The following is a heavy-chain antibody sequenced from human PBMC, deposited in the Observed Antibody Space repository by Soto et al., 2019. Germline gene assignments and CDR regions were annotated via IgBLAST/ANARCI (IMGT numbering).Heavy chain of an antibody. CDR2: IYPGDSDT. Sequence: GESLKISCEGSGYSFSSHWIAWVRQMPGKGLEWMGIIYPGDSDTRYSPSFRGQVTISADKSISTAYLQWSSLKASDTAMYYCGTTTGDYYGMDVWGQGTTVTVSS. CDR1: GYSFSSHW. V-gene: IGHV5-51*01. J-gene: IGHJ6*02. D-gene: IGHD2-2*01. CDR3: GTTTGDYYGMDV.